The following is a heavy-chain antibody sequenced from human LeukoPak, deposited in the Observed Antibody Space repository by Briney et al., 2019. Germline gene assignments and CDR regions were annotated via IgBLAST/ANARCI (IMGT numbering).Heavy chain of an antibody. CDR3: AREGIFTEDAFDM. J-gene: IGHJ3*02. V-gene: IGHV4-4*07. CDR2: IYTSGST. D-gene: IGHD3-3*02. CDR1: GGSISSYY. Sequence: SETLPLTCTVSGGSISSYYWNWIRQPAGKGLEWIGRIYTSGSTNYNPSLKSRLTMSVDTSKNQFSLNLSSVTAADTAMYYCAREGIFTEDAFDMWGQGTMVTVSS.